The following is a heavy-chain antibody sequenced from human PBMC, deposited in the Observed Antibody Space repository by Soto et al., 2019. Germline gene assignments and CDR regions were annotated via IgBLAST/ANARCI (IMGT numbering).Heavy chain of an antibody. V-gene: IGHV3-74*01. D-gene: IGHD6-13*01. CDR1: GFTCSSYR. CDR3: ARVAAAAGWTGYFDY. J-gene: IGHJ4*02. CDR2: INSDGSST. Sequence: GGALRVSCAASGFTCSSYRLHWVRQAPGKGLVWVSRINSDGSSTSYADSVKGRFTISRDNAKNTLYLQMNSLRAEDTAVYYCARVAAAAGWTGYFDYWGQGP.